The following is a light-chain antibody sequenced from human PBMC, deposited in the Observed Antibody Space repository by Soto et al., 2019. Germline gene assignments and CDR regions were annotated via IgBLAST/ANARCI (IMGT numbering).Light chain of an antibody. J-gene: IGKJ1*01. CDR2: KAS. V-gene: IGKV1-5*03. CDR1: QSISSY. Sequence: DIQMTQSPSSLSASVEDRVTITCRASQSISSYLNWYQQKPGKAPKLLIYKASSLESGVPSRFSGSGSGTEFTLTISSLQPDDFATYYCQQYDTYWTFGQGTKVDIK. CDR3: QQYDTYWT.